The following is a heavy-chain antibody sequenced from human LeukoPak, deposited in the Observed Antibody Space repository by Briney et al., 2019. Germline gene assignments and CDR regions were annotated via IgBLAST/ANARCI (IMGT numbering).Heavy chain of an antibody. CDR2: IHGDGSSP. D-gene: IGHD1-1*01. J-gene: IGHJ4*02. V-gene: IGHV3-74*01. Sequence: PGGSLRLSCAASGFTFSHYWMHWVRQVPGKGLVWVSRIHGDGSSPIYADSVKGRFTISRDNAKNTLYLQMNSLGVEDGSIYYCARDGSLPDYWGQGTLVTVSS. CDR3: ARDGSLPDY. CDR1: GFTFSHYW.